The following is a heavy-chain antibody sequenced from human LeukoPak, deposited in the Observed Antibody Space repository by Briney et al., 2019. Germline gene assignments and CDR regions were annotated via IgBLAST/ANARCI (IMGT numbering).Heavy chain of an antibody. CDR2: ISGYNGNT. J-gene: IGHJ4*02. CDR1: GYIFANYG. V-gene: IGHV1-18*01. D-gene: IGHD1-20*01. CDR3: ARRYNWNQFDY. Sequence: GASVKVSCKASGYIFANYGIAWVRQAPGHGLEWMGWISGYNGNTHYAQKLQGRVSMTADTSTSTVYMELRSLRSDDTAVYYCARRYNWNQFDYWGQGTLVTVSS.